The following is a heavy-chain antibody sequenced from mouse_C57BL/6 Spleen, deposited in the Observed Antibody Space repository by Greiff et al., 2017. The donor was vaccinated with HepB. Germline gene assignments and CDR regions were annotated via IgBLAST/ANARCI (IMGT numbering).Heavy chain of an antibody. Sequence: VQLVESGAELARPGASVKLSCKASGYTFTSYGISWVKQRTGQGLEWIGEIYPRSGNTYYNEKFKGKATLTADKSSSTAYMELRSLTSEDSAVYFCARSGVPGYFDYWGQGTTLTVSS. CDR1: GYTFTSYG. J-gene: IGHJ2*01. CDR3: ARSGVPGYFDY. D-gene: IGHD3-1*01. V-gene: IGHV1-81*01. CDR2: IYPRSGNT.